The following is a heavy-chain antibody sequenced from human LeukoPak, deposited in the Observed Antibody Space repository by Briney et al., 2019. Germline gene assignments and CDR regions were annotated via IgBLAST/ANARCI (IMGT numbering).Heavy chain of an antibody. D-gene: IGHD1-26*01. CDR1: GFTFSDYY. CDR2: IRSKAYGGTT. Sequence: PGGSLRLSCAASGFTFSDYYMTWIRQAPGKGLEWVGFIRSKAYGGTTEYAASVKGRFTISRDDSKSIAYLQMNSLKTEDTAVYYCTRGEEGTHYYYYGMDVWGQGTTVTVSS. V-gene: IGHV3-49*03. J-gene: IGHJ6*02. CDR3: TRGEEGTHYYYYGMDV.